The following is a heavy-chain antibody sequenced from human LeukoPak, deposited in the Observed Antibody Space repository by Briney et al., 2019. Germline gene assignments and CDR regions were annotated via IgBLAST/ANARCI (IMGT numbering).Heavy chain of an antibody. CDR2: IRSKAYGGTT. CDR1: GFTFGDYA. V-gene: IGHV3-49*03. Sequence: GGSLRLSCTASGFTFGDYAMSWFRQAPGKGLEWVGFIRSKAYGGTTEYAASVKGRFTISRDDSKSIAYLQMNSLKTEDTAVYYCTTVFGYSSGWYFDAFDIWGQGAMVTVSS. D-gene: IGHD6-19*01. CDR3: TTVFGYSSGWYFDAFDI. J-gene: IGHJ3*02.